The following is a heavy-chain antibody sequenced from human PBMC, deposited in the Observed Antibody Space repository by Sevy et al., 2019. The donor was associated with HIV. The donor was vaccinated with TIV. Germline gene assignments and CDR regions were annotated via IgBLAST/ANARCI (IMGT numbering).Heavy chain of an antibody. CDR3: AKGDRSSGWYGAFDI. J-gene: IGHJ3*02. CDR2: ISWNSVRI. D-gene: IGHD6-19*01. CDR1: GFTLDDYA. Sequence: GGSLRLSCAASGFTLDDYAMHWVRQAPGKGLEWVSSISWNSVRIDYADSVKGRFTISRDNAKRSLFLQMNSLSPEDTALYFCAKGDRSSGWYGAFDIWGQGTMVTVSS. V-gene: IGHV3-9*01.